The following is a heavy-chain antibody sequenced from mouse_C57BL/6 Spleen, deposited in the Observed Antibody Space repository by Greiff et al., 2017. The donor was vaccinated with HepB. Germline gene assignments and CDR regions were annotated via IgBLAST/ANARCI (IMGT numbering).Heavy chain of an antibody. Sequence: EVQLQQSGAELVRPGASVKLSCTASGFNIKDYYMHWVKQRPEQGLEWIGRIDPEDGDTEYAPKFQGKATMTADTSSNTAYLQLSSLTSEDTAVYYCTTDDYEGFYAMDYWGQGTSVTVSS. D-gene: IGHD2-4*01. CDR2: IDPEDGDT. CDR3: TTDDYEGFYAMDY. V-gene: IGHV14-1*01. CDR1: GFNIKDYY. J-gene: IGHJ4*01.